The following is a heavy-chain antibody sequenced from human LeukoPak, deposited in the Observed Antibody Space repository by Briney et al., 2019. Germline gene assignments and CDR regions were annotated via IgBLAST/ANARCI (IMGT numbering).Heavy chain of an antibody. Sequence: GGSLRLSCAASEFTFSSYWMSWVRQAPGKRLEWVANIKQDGSEKYYVDSVKGRFTISRDNAKNSLYLQMNSLRAEDTAVYYCARDQRYCSSSSCPWGPFDYWGKGTLVTVSS. CDR1: EFTFSSYW. CDR3: ARDQRYCSSSSCPWGPFDY. V-gene: IGHV3-7*05. CDR2: IKQDGSEK. J-gene: IGHJ4*02. D-gene: IGHD2-2*01.